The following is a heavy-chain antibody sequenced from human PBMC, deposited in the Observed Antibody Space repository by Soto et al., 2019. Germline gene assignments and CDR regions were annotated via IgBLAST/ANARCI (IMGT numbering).Heavy chain of an antibody. CDR1: GYTFSSHG. Sequence: ASVKVSCKASGYTFSSHGVSWVRRAPGQGLEWMGWVSGYNGNTNYPQKFQGRVTMTTDTSTKTAYMELRSLRSDDTAVYYCASWAGQVRDFGGPFAYWGQGTMVPV. CDR2: VSGYNGNT. V-gene: IGHV1-18*04. D-gene: IGHD4-17*01. J-gene: IGHJ4*02. CDR3: ASWAGQVRDFGGPFAY.